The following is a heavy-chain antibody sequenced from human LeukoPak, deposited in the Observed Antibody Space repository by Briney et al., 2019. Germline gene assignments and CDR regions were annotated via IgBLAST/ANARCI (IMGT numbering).Heavy chain of an antibody. V-gene: IGHV3-11*05. Sequence: GSLRLSCTASGFTFSNYYMSWIRQAPGKGLEWVSYISTSSTYTNYADSMKGRFTISRDNAKNSLFLEMNSLRVEDTAVYYCVRGDGLFDYWGQGTLVTVSS. CDR1: GFTFSNYY. J-gene: IGHJ4*02. D-gene: IGHD6-19*01. CDR2: ISTSSTYT. CDR3: VRGDGLFDY.